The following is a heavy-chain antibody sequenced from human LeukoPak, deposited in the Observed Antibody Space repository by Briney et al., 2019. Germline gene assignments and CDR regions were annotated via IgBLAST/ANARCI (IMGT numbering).Heavy chain of an antibody. Sequence: GGSLRLSCAASGFTFSSYGMHWVRQAPGKGLEWVAFIRYDGSNKYYTDSVKGRFTISRDNSKNTLYLQMTSLRPEDTAIYYCAEARSHSGYEPFDDWGQGTLVTVSS. CDR1: GFTFSSYG. CDR3: AEARSHSGYEPFDD. CDR2: IRYDGSNK. D-gene: IGHD5-12*01. V-gene: IGHV3-30*02. J-gene: IGHJ4*02.